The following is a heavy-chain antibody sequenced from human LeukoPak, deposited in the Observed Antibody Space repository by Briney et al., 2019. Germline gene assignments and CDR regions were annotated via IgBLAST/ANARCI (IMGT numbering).Heavy chain of an antibody. CDR3: ATASRLYSGTLNDAFDI. V-gene: IGHV3-9*01. CDR2: INGSSGKM. D-gene: IGHD1-26*01. Sequence: GRSLRLSCAASGFTFNDYSMHWVRQAPGKGLEWVSGINGSSGKMDYADSVRGRFTISRDNAKKSVYLQMNSLRPQDTAFYYCATASRLYSGTLNDAFDICGQGPMVTVSS. CDR1: GFTFNDYS. J-gene: IGHJ3*02.